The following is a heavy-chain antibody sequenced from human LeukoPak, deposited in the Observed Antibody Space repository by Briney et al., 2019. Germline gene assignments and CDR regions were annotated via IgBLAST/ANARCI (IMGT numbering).Heavy chain of an antibody. CDR1: GGSTSSDY. D-gene: IGHD3-16*01. J-gene: IGHJ2*01. Sequence: SETLSLTCTVSGGSTSSDYWGWIRQSPGKGLEWVGYVHNSGDTGKNPSLKSRVTILLDTSKNQCSLKLTSVSAADTAVYYCARLKLGAYFDLWGRGTLVTVSS. CDR3: ARLKLGAYFDL. V-gene: IGHV4-59*08. CDR2: VHNSGDT.